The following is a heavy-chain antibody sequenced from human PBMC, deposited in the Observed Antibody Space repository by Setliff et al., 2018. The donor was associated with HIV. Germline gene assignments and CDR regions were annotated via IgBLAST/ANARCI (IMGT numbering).Heavy chain of an antibody. V-gene: IGHV4-39*07. CDR1: GGSIGSSSYY. Sequence: LSLTCTVSGGSIGSSSYYWGWIRQPPGKGLEWSGTAYYSGSTYYNPSVKSRVTISIDTSKNQFSLRLSSVTAADTAVYYCARDHKYYYDSSGLDYWGQGTLVTVSS. CDR2: AYYSGST. CDR3: ARDHKYYYDSSGLDY. J-gene: IGHJ4*02. D-gene: IGHD3-22*01.